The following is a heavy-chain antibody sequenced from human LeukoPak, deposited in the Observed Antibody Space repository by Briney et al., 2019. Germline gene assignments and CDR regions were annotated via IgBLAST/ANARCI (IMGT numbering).Heavy chain of an antibody. J-gene: IGHJ4*02. D-gene: IGHD4-23*01. CDR3: ARVAPNYGGTGKYYFDY. CDR1: GGSISGYY. Sequence: SETLSPTCTVSGGSISGYYWSWIRQPAGKGLEWIGRIYTSGSTNYNPSLKSRVTISVDTSKNQFSLKLSSVTAADTAVYYCARVAPNYGGTGKYYFDYWGQGTLVTVSS. CDR2: IYTSGST. V-gene: IGHV4-4*07.